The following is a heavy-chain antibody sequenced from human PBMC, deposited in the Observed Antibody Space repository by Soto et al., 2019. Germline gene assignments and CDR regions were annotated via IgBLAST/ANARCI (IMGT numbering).Heavy chain of an antibody. V-gene: IGHV5-51*01. CDR1: GYSFTSYW. Sequence: GESLKISCKGSGYSFTSYWIGWVRQMPGKGLEWMGIIYPGDSDTRYSPSFQGQVTISADKSISTAYLQWSSLKASDTAMYYCARQQSDSYYYYYMEVWGKGTTVTVSS. CDR3: ARQQSDSYYYYYMEV. J-gene: IGHJ6*03. D-gene: IGHD2-21*02. CDR2: IYPGDSDT.